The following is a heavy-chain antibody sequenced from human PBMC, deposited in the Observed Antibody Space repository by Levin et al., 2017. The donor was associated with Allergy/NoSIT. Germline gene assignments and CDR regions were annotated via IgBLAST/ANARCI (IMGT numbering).Heavy chain of an antibody. D-gene: IGHD1-14*01. Sequence: GESLKISCAASGFTFSSYEMNWVRQAPGKGLEWVSYISSSGSTIYYADSVKGRFTISRDNAKNSLYLQMNSLRAEDTAVYYCARMGNPYYYYGMDVWGQGTTVTVSS. CDR2: ISSSGSTI. J-gene: IGHJ6*02. CDR3: ARMGNPYYYYGMDV. V-gene: IGHV3-48*03. CDR1: GFTFSSYE.